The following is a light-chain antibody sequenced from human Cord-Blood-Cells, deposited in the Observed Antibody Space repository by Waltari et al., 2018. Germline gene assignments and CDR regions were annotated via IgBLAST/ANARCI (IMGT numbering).Light chain of an antibody. J-gene: IGKJ4*01. CDR3: QQSYSTPLT. CDR1: QSISSY. Sequence: DIQMTQPPSSLCASVGDRVTITCRASQSISSYLHWYQQKPGKAPKLLIYAASSLQSGVPSRFSGSGSGTDFTLTISSLQPEDFATYYCQQSYSTPLTFGGGTKVEIK. V-gene: IGKV1-39*01. CDR2: AAS.